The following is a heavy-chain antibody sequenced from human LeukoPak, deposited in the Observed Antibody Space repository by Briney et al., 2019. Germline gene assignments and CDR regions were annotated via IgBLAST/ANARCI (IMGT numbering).Heavy chain of an antibody. V-gene: IGHV1-8*01. J-gene: IGHJ6*03. D-gene: IGHD2-2*01. CDR3: ARGVRGLVVVPAAYYYYYYMDV. CDR1: GYTFTSYD. Sequence: ASVKVSCKASGYTFTSYDINWVRQATGQGLEWMGWMNPNRGNTGYAQKFQGRVTMTRNTSISTAYMELSSLRSEDTAVYYCARGVRGLVVVPAAYYYYYYMDVWGKGTTVTVSS. CDR2: MNPNRGNT.